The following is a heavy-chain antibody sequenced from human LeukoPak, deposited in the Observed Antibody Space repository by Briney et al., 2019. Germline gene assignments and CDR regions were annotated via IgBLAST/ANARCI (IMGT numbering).Heavy chain of an antibody. CDR1: GDSVSSNSAA. J-gene: IGHJ4*02. D-gene: IGHD1-26*01. CDR2: TYYRSMWSY. Sequence: SQTLSLTCAISGDSVSSNSAAWNWVRQSPSRGLEWLGRTYYRSMWSYDYAAAVKSRITISPDTSKNQVSLQLNSVTPEDMAVYYCARVGSVGGSYSSFDFWGQGTLVTVSS. V-gene: IGHV6-1*01. CDR3: ARVGSVGGSYSSFDF.